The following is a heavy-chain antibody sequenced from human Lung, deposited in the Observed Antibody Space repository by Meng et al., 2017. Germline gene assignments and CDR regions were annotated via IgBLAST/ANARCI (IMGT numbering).Heavy chain of an antibody. J-gene: IGHJ4*02. V-gene: IGHV4-34*01. CDR1: GGSFSDYY. CDR3: ARGPTTMAHDFDY. D-gene: IGHD4-11*01. Sequence: QVPLQLWGAGLLKPSETLSLTCVVSGGSFSDYYWSWIRQPPGKGLEWIGEINHSGSTNYNPSLESRATISVDTSQNNLSLKLSSVTAADSAVYYCARGPTTMAHDFDYWGQGTLVTVS. CDR2: INHSGST.